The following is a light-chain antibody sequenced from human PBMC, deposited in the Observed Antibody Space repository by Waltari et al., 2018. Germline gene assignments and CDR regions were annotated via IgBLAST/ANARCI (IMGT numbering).Light chain of an antibody. Sequence: EIVLTQSPVTLSLSPGERATLSCRASQSVSTSLAWYQHRPGQAPRLLIYDASTRATGIPARFSGSGSGTDFTLTISSLEPEDFAVYYCQRRSNSPPWTFGQWTTVEVK. CDR3: QRRSNSPPWT. CDR2: DAS. J-gene: IGKJ1*01. V-gene: IGKV3-11*01. CDR1: QSVSTS.